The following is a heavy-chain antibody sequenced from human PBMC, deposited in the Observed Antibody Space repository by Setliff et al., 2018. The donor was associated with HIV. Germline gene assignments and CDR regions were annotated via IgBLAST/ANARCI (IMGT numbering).Heavy chain of an antibody. J-gene: IGHJ3*02. V-gene: IGHV4-4*08. CDR2: IHTTGSP. CDR1: GVYISNYH. Sequence: KSSETLSLTCTISGVYISNYHWGWIRQPPGRGLEWIGSIHTTGSPKNNPSLQSRVSISIDMAKSLFSLELSSVTAADTAVYYCARVFPPIRGAPFGTPPGAFDIWGQGTMVTVSS. D-gene: IGHD2-15*01. CDR3: ARVFPPIRGAPFGTPPGAFDI.